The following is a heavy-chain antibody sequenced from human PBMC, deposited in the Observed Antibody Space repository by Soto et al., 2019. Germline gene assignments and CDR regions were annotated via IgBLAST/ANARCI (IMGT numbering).Heavy chain of an antibody. CDR2: ISWNSGSV. CDR1: GFTFDDYA. V-gene: IGHV3-9*01. J-gene: IGHJ6*02. CDR3: AKGIPGYYYGVDV. Sequence: EVQLVESGGGLVQPGRSLRLSCAASGFTFDDYAMHWVRQVSGKGLEWVSGISWNSGSVGYADSVKGRFTISRDNAKNSLYLQLNSLRAEDTALYYCAKGIPGYYYGVDVWGQGTTVTVSS.